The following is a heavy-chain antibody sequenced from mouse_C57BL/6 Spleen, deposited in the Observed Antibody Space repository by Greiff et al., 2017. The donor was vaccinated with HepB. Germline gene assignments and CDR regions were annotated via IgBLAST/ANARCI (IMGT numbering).Heavy chain of an antibody. J-gene: IGHJ2*01. D-gene: IGHD2-4*01. CDR3: ARKGFYDYVLDY. V-gene: IGHV8-12*01. CDR2: IYWDDDK. CDR1: GFSLSTSGMG. Sequence: VKLMESGPGILQSSQTLSLTCSFSGFSLSTSGMGVSWIRQPSGKGLEWLAHIYWDDDKRYNPSLKSRLTISKDTSRNQVFLKITSVDTADTATYYCARKGFYDYVLDYWGQGTTLTVSS.